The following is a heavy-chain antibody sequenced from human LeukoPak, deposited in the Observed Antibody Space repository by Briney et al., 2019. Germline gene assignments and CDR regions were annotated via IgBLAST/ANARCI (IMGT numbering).Heavy chain of an antibody. V-gene: IGHV1-58*02. CDR3: AADHCSGGSCYSVL. CDR2: IVVGSGNT. CDR1: GFTFTSSA. D-gene: IGHD2-15*01. J-gene: IGHJ4*02. Sequence: TSVEVSCKASGFTFTSSAMQWVRQARGQRLEWIGWIVVGSGNTNYARKFQERVTITRDMSTSTAYMELSSLRSEDTAVYYCAADHCSGGSCYSVLWGQGTLVTVSS.